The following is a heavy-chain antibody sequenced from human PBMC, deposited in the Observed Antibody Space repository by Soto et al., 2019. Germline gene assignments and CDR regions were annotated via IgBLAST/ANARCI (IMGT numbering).Heavy chain of an antibody. D-gene: IGHD5-12*01. CDR2: IIPILGIA. J-gene: IGHJ5*02. Sequence: QVQLVQSGAEVKKPGSSVKVSCKASGGTFSSYTISWVRQAPGQGLEWMGRIIPILGIANYAQKFQGRVTITADKSTSTAYMELSSLRSDDTAVYYCAREGYSGYEAPIPWFDPWGQGTLVTVSS. CDR1: GGTFSSYT. V-gene: IGHV1-69*02. CDR3: AREGYSGYEAPIPWFDP.